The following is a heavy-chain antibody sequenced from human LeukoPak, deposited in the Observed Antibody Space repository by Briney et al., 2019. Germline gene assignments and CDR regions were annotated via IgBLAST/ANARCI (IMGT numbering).Heavy chain of an antibody. J-gene: IGHJ4*02. D-gene: IGHD6-13*01. V-gene: IGHV3-53*01. CDR1: GFTVSSNY. CDR3: ARGDIAAAYY. Sequence: GGSLRLSCAASGFTVSSNYMSWVRQAPGKGLEWVSVIYSGGSTYYADSVKGRFTTSRDNAKNSLYLQMNSLRAEDTAVYYCARGDIAAAYYWGQGTLVTVSS. CDR2: IYSGGST.